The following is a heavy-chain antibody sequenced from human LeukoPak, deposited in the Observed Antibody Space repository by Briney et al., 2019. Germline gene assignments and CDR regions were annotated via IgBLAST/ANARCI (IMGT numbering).Heavy chain of an antibody. CDR2: INPNSGGT. CDR1: GYTLTGYY. Sequence: ASVKVSCKASGYTLTGYYMRWVRQAPGQGLEWMGWINPNSGGTNYAQKFQGRVTMTRDTSISTAYMELSRLRSDDTAVYYCARELYYDSSGSYRTAYYYYMDVWGKGTTVTVSS. J-gene: IGHJ6*03. D-gene: IGHD3-22*01. V-gene: IGHV1-2*02. CDR3: ARELYYDSSGSYRTAYYYYMDV.